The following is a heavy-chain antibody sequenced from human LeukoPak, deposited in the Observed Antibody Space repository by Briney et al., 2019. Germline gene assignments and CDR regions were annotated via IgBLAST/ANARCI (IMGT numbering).Heavy chain of an antibody. V-gene: IGHV1-8*01. CDR3: ARSYDGSGYYYENDS. CDR2: MNPMSGQT. D-gene: IGHD3-22*01. Sequence: ASVTVSCKASGYIFISYDINWVRQAPGQGLEWMGWMNPMSGQTGYAQKFRGRVTMTSNTSMSTAYMELSGLRSEDTAVYYCARSYDGSGYYYENDSWGQGTLVTVSS. J-gene: IGHJ4*02. CDR1: GYIFISYD.